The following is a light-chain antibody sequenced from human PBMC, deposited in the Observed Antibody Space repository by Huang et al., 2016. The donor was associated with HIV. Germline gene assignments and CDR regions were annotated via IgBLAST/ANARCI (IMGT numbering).Light chain of an antibody. V-gene: IGKV1-9*01. J-gene: IGKJ3*01. CDR2: AAS. CDR1: QDIGSY. CDR3: LQLNSYPGA. Sequence: IQLTQSPSSLSASVGDRVTITCRASQDIGSYLAWYQPKPGKAPNLLIYAASTLESGVPSRFSGSGSGTDFTLTINNLQPEDCATYYCLQLNSYPGAFGPGTNVDV.